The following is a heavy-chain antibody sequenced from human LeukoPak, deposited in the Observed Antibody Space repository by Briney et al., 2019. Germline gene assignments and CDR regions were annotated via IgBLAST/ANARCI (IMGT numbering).Heavy chain of an antibody. J-gene: IGHJ6*02. Sequence: DSVTVSCKASGYTFTSYGISWVRPAPGQGLEWMGWIRPNSGGTNYAQKFQGRVTMTRVTSISTAYMELSSLTSDDTAVYYCARGFCRGLTACYYYYGMDVWGQWTTVTVSS. D-gene: IGHD2/OR15-2a*01. V-gene: IGHV1-2*02. CDR1: GYTFTSYG. CDR3: ARGFCRGLTACYYYYGMDV. CDR2: IRPNSGGT.